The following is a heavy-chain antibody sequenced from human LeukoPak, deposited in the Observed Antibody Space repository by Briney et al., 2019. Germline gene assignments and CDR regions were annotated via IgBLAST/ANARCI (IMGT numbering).Heavy chain of an antibody. CDR1: GFTFSSYS. D-gene: IGHD2-2*01. CDR3: ARGMVGYCSSTSCYPFDY. Sequence: GGSLRLSCAASGFTFSSYSMNWVRQAPGKGLERVSSISSSSSYIYYADSVKGRFTISRDNAKNSLYLQMNSLRAEDTAVYYCARGMVGYCSSTSCYPFDYWGQGTLVTVSS. J-gene: IGHJ4*02. V-gene: IGHV3-21*03. CDR2: ISSSSSYI.